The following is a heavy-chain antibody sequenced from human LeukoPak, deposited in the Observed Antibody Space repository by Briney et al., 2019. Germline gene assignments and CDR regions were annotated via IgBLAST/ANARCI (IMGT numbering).Heavy chain of an antibody. V-gene: IGHV4-38-2*02. D-gene: IGHD3-16*02. CDR2: IYHNGNT. J-gene: IGHJ5*02. CDR3: VRAAFGGIIVPLFDP. CDR1: GYSISSGYY. Sequence: SETLSLTCTVSGYSISSGYYWGWIRQPPGKGLEWIGSIYHNGNTYHNPSLKSRVTISIDTSNNQFSLKLSSVTAADTAVYYCVRAAFGGIIVPLFDPWGQGSLVTVSS.